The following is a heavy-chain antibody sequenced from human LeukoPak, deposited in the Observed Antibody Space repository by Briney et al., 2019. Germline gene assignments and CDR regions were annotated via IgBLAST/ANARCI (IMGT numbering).Heavy chain of an antibody. V-gene: IGHV1-69*05. J-gene: IGHJ4*02. D-gene: IGHD6-19*01. CDR1: GGTFSSYA. CDR3: ARGLGYSSGWLAHFDY. Sequence: SVKVSCKASGGTFSSYAISWVRQAPGQGLEWMGRIIPIFGTANYAQKFQGRVTITTDESTSTAYMELSSLRSEDTAVYYCARGLGYSSGWLAHFDYWGQGTMATVSS. CDR2: IIPIFGTA.